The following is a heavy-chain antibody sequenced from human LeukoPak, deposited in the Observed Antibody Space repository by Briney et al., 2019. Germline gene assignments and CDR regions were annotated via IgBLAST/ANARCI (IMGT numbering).Heavy chain of an antibody. Sequence: PSETLSLTCTVSGGSISSYYWSWIRQSAGTGLEWIRRIYSSGSTNYNPSLKSRVTMSIDTSKNQFSLNLSSVTAADTAMYYCAKGGSSWYNWFDPWGQGTLVTVSS. J-gene: IGHJ5*02. V-gene: IGHV4-4*07. CDR3: AKGGSSWYNWFDP. CDR2: IYSSGST. CDR1: GGSISSYY. D-gene: IGHD6-13*01.